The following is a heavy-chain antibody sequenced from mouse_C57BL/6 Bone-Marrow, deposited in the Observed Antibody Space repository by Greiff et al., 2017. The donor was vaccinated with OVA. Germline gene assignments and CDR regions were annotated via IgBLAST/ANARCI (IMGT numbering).Heavy chain of an antibody. J-gene: IGHJ1*03. CDR2: INYDGSSP. CDR1: GFTFSDYY. D-gene: IGHD1-1*01. CDR3: ARDRSYYYGSSYWYFDV. Sequence: EVKLMESEGGLVQPGSSMKLSCTASGFTFSDYYMAWVRQVPEKGLEWVANINYDGSSPYYLDSLKSRFIISRDNAKNILYLQMSSLKSEDTATYYCARDRSYYYGSSYWYFDVWGTGTTVTVAS. V-gene: IGHV5-16*01.